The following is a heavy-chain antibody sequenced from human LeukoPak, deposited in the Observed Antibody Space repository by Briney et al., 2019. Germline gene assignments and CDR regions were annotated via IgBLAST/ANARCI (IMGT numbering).Heavy chain of an antibody. CDR2: IYTSGST. CDR3: ARDPRRNANDAFDI. CDR1: GGSISSYY. V-gene: IGHV4-4*07. D-gene: IGHD1-14*01. J-gene: IGHJ3*02. Sequence: SETLSLTCTVSGGSISSYYWSWIRQPAGKGLEWIGRIYTSGSTNYNPSLKSRVTMSVDTSKNQFSLQLNSVTPEDTAVYYCARDPRRNANDAFDIWGQGTMVTVSS.